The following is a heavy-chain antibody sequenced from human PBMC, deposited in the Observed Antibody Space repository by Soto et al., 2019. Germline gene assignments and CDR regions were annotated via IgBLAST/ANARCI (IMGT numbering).Heavy chain of an antibody. Sequence: GGSLRLSCAAFGFTFSSYAMSWVRQAPGKGLEWVSAISGSGGSTYYADSVKGRFTISRDNSKNTLYLQMNSLRAEDTAVYYCAKGDSSGWAGWFDPWGQGTLVTVSS. J-gene: IGHJ5*02. V-gene: IGHV3-23*01. CDR2: ISGSGGST. CDR3: AKGDSSGWAGWFDP. D-gene: IGHD6-19*01. CDR1: GFTFSSYA.